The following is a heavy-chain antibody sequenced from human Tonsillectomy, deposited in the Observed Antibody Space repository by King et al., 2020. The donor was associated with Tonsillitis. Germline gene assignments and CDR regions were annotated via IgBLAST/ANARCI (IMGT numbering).Heavy chain of an antibody. J-gene: IGHJ4*02. CDR2: INPKSGDT. V-gene: IGHV1-2*02. CDR1: GYQFINYY. CDR3: ARGALRNGYNWGY. Sequence: QLVQSGAEVKKPGASVKVSCKTSGYQFINYYIHWVRQAPGQGLEWMGWINPKSGDTSYAQRFEGRVTMTRDTSTDTLYMELSSLKSDDTAMFFCARGALRNGYNWGYRGQGSLVTVSS. D-gene: IGHD5-24*01.